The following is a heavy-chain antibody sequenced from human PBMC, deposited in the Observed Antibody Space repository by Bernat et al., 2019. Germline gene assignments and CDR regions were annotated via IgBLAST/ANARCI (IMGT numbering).Heavy chain of an antibody. CDR1: GFTFSNYR. V-gene: IGHV3-7*03. J-gene: IGHJ3*01. CDR2: IKQVGSEK. CDR3: AKDNWNQRGVDGFDV. Sequence: HLVESGGGLVQPGMSLRLSCTTSGFTFSNYRMSWVRQAPGKGLEWVANIKQVGSEKYYVASVRGRFTISRDNAKNSLYLQMNSLRAEDTALYYCAKDNWNQRGVDGFDVWGQGTMVTVSS. D-gene: IGHD1-20*01.